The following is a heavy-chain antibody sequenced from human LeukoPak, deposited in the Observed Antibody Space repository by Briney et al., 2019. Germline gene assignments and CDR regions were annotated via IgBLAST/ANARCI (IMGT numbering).Heavy chain of an antibody. V-gene: IGHV3-7*01. Sequence: GGSLRLSCAASGFTFSSYWMNWARQAPGKGLEWVASINHNGNVNYYVDSVKGRFTISRDNAKNSLYLQMSSLRAEDTAVYYCATDRGWRTSGYYLYHFEYWGQGTLVTFSS. J-gene: IGHJ4*02. CDR2: INHNGNVN. CDR3: ATDRGWRTSGYYLYHFEY. CDR1: GFTFSSYW. D-gene: IGHD3-3*01.